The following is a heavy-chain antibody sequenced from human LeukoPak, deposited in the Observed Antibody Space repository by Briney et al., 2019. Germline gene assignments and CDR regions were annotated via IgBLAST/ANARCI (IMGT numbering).Heavy chain of an antibody. Sequence: PGGSLRLSCAASGFTFSSYWMHWVRQAPGKGLVWVSRTNTDGTSTNYADSVKGRFTISRDNAKNTLYLQMNSLRAEDTAVYYCARDAGMDVWGQGTTVTVSS. CDR3: ARDAGMDV. V-gene: IGHV3-74*01. CDR2: TNTDGTST. CDR1: GFTFSSYW. J-gene: IGHJ6*02.